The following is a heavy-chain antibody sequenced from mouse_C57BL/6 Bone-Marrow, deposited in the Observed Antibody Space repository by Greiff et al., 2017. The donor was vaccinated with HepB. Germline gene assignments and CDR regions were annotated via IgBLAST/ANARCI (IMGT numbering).Heavy chain of an antibody. V-gene: IGHV1-26*01. CDR1: GYTFTDYY. Sequence: EVQLQQSGPELVKPGASVKISCKASGYTFTDYYMNWVKQSHGKSLEWIGDINPNNGGTSYNQKFKGKATLTVDKSSSTAYMELRSLTSEDSAVYYCARGRGYWGQGTSVTVSS. CDR2: INPNNGGT. CDR3: ARGRGY. J-gene: IGHJ4*01.